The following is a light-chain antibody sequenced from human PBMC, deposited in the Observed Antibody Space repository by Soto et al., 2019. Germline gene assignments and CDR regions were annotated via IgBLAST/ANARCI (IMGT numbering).Light chain of an antibody. CDR3: QQYSSYSRT. Sequence: DIQMTQSPSTLSASVGDRVTITCRASQSISSWLAWYQQKPGKAPKLLIYKAPSLGSGVPSRFSGSESGTEFTLTISSLQPDDFATYYCQQYSSYSRTFGQGTKVEIK. V-gene: IGKV1-5*03. CDR2: KAP. J-gene: IGKJ1*01. CDR1: QSISSW.